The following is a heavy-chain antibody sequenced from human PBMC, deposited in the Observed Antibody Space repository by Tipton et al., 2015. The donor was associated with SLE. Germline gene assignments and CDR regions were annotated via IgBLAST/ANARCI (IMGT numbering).Heavy chain of an antibody. CDR3: ARVTPGRWNQDY. J-gene: IGHJ4*02. Sequence: SLRLSCAASGFTFSSYWMTWVRQAPGKGLEWVANINQDGNEKHYVDSVKGRFTISRDSAKNSVYLQMNSLRVEDTAVYYCARVTPGRWNQDYWGQGTLGNVSS. V-gene: IGHV3-7*01. CDR2: INQDGNEK. CDR1: GFTFSSYW. D-gene: IGHD1-14*01.